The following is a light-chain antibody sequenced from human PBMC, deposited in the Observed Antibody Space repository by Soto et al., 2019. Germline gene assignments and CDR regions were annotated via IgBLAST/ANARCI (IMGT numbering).Light chain of an antibody. CDR2: GAS. V-gene: IGKV3-20*01. CDR1: QSVSSSY. Sequence: EIVLTQSPGTLSLSPGERATLSCRASQSVSSSYLAWYQQNPGQAPRLLIYGASSRATSIPDRFSGSGSGTDFTLTISILAPEDLAVYYCQQYGSSPPYTFGQGTKLEIK. J-gene: IGKJ2*01. CDR3: QQYGSSPPYT.